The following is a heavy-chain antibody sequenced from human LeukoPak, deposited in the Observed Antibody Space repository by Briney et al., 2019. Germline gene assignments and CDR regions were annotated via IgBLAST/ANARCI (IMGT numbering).Heavy chain of an antibody. CDR1: GIPFSRYT. CDR2: IKRDGSER. D-gene: IGHD5/OR15-5a*01. V-gene: IGHV3-7*01. CDR3: EGGVT. Sequence: PGGSLRLSCTVSGIPFSRYTMNWVRQAPGKGLEWVANIKRDGSERYYVDSVRGRFTISRDNAKNSLYLQMNNLRVEDTAVYYCEGGVTWGRGSMVTVSP. J-gene: IGHJ3*01.